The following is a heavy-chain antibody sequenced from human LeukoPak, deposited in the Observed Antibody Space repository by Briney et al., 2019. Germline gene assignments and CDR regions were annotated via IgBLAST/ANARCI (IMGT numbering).Heavy chain of an antibody. CDR2: INHSGST. CDR3: ARDHPYYGSGSFRNRPFDY. D-gene: IGHD3-10*01. CDR1: GGSFSGYY. J-gene: IGHJ4*02. V-gene: IGHV4-34*01. Sequence: SETLSLTCAVYGGSFSGYYWSWIRQPPGKGLEWIGEINHSGSTNYNPSLKSRVTISVGTSKNQFSLKLSSVTAADTAVYYCARDHPYYGSGSFRNRPFDYWGQGTLVTVSS.